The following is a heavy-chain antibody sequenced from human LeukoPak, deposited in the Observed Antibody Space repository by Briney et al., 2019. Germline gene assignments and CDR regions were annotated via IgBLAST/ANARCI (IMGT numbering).Heavy chain of an antibody. V-gene: IGHV3-23*01. CDR2: VSDSGGRT. Sequence: GGSLRLSCAVSGVTLSNYGRSWGRQAPGKGRGWVGGVSDSGGRTNYTDSVKGGFTRYRDNPKNTMYLKKNRLRAEDTAVYFCATRGVVIRVILVGFHKDAYYFDSWGQGALVTVSS. CDR1: GVTLSNYG. CDR3: ATRGVVIRVILVGFHKDAYYFDS. D-gene: IGHD3-22*01. J-gene: IGHJ4*02.